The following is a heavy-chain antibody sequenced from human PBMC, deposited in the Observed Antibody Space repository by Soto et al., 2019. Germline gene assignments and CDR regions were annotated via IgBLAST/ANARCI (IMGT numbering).Heavy chain of an antibody. Sequence: GASVKVSCKASGGTFSSYAISWVRQAPGQGLEWMGGIISIFGTANYAQKFQGRVTITADETTSTAYMQLSRLRSEDTAVFYCARDPGIAAGDNFDYWGQGTLVTVSS. J-gene: IGHJ4*02. CDR2: IISIFGTA. CDR1: GGTFSSYA. D-gene: IGHD6-13*01. V-gene: IGHV1-69*13. CDR3: ARDPGIAAGDNFDY.